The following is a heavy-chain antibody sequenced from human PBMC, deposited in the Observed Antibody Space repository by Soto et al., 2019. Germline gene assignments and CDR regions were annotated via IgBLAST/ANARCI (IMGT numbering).Heavy chain of an antibody. J-gene: IGHJ6*02. Sequence: PSETLSLTCAVYGGSFSGYYWSWIRQPPGKGLEWIGEINHSGSTNYNPSLKSRVTISVDTSKNQFSLKLSSVTAADTAVYYCASLAAAGRGGVYYYYGMDVWGQGTTVTVSS. CDR1: GGSFSGYY. D-gene: IGHD6-13*01. V-gene: IGHV4-34*01. CDR3: ASLAAAGRGGVYYYYGMDV. CDR2: INHSGST.